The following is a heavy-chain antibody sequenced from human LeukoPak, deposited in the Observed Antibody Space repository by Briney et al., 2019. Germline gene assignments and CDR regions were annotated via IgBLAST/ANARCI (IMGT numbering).Heavy chain of an antibody. V-gene: IGHV1-46*01. CDR2: IYPRDGST. CDR3: ARDQEGFDY. CDR1: GYTFTSNY. J-gene: IGHJ4*02. Sequence: ASVTVSCKASGYTFTSNYIHWVRQAPGQGLEWMGMIYPRDGSTSYAQKFQGRVTVTWDTSTSTVHMELSGLRSEDTAVYYCARDQEGFDYWGQGTLVTVSS.